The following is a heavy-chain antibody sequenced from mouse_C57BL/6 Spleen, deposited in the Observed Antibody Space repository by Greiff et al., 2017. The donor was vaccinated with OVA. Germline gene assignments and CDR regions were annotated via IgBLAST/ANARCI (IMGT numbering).Heavy chain of an antibody. D-gene: IGHD1-1*01. V-gene: IGHV1-42*01. Sequence: EVMLVESGPELVKPGASVKISCKASGYSFTGYYMNWVKQSPEKSLEWIGEINPSTGGTTYNQKFKAKATLTVDKSSSTAYMQLKSLTSEDSAVYYCARDYYGSSYVGFDYWGQGTTLTVSS. CDR2: INPSTGGT. CDR1: GYSFTGYY. J-gene: IGHJ2*01. CDR3: ARDYYGSSYVGFDY.